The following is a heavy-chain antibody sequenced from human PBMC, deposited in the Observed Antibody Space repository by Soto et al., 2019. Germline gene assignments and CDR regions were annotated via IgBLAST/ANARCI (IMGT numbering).Heavy chain of an antibody. J-gene: IGHJ5*02. CDR2: IYYSGST. CDR1: GGSISSYY. V-gene: IGHV4-59*01. CDR3: ARDRGGRDWFDP. Sequence: PAETLSLTCTVSGGSISSYYCICSGQPPGKGLEWIVYIYYSGSTNYNPSLKSRVTISVDTSKNQFSLKLSSVTAADTAVYYCARDRGGRDWFDPWGQGTLVTVSS.